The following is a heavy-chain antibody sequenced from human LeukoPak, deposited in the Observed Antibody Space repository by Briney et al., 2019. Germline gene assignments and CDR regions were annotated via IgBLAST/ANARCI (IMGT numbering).Heavy chain of an antibody. CDR1: GFTFSSYG. Sequence: GGSLRLSCAASGFTFSSYGMHWVRQAPGKGLQWVAVISFDGTNTVYLDSVKGRFTISRDNSKNTLYPQMNSLTSEDTATYYCAKEKGWELLRSYIDFWGQGTLVTVYS. V-gene: IGHV3-30*02. J-gene: IGHJ4*02. CDR3: AKEKGWELLRSYIDF. D-gene: IGHD1-26*01. CDR2: ISFDGTNT.